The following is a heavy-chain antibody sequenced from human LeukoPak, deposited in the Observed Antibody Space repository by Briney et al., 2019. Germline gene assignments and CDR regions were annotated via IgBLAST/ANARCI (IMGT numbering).Heavy chain of an antibody. CDR1: GFTFSSYA. Sequence: GGSLRLSCAASGFTFSSYAMSWVRQAPGKGLEWVSIIYSGGSTYYADSVKGRFTISRDKSKNTVFLQMDSLRAEDTAVYYCARGSSSWHGGMDVWGQGTTVTV. V-gene: IGHV3-53*01. CDR3: ARGSSSWHGGMDV. D-gene: IGHD6-13*01. CDR2: IYSGGST. J-gene: IGHJ6*02.